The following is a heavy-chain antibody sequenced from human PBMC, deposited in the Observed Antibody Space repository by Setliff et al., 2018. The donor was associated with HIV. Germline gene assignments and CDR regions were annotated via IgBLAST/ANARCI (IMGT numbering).Heavy chain of an antibody. D-gene: IGHD6-19*01. CDR3: ARGAWDTSGWYYSRYMDV. V-gene: IGHV1-8*02. CDR2: MNPNSGNT. CDR1: GYTFTSSD. Sequence: ASVKVSCKASGYTFTSSDINWVRQAPGQGREWRGWMNPNSGNTAYAQNFQRRLTLTRHTSISTAYMERNSLRSEDTAVYYCARGAWDTSGWYYSRYMDVWGKETTGTVSS. J-gene: IGHJ6*03.